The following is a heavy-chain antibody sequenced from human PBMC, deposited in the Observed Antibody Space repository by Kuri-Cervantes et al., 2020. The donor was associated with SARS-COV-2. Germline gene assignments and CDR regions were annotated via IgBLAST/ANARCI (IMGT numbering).Heavy chain of an antibody. CDR2: IIPIFGTA. Sequence: SVKVSCKASGGTFSSYAISWVRQAPGQGLEWMGGIIPIFGTANYAQKFQGRVTITADESTSTAYMELRSLRSDDTAVYYCARDHSGVVPAGYMDVWGKGTTVTVSS. D-gene: IGHD2-2*01. J-gene: IGHJ6*03. CDR3: ARDHSGVVPAGYMDV. CDR1: GGTFSSYA. V-gene: IGHV1-69*13.